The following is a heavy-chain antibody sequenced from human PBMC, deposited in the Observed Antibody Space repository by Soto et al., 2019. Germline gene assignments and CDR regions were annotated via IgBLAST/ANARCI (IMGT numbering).Heavy chain of an antibody. CDR1: GGSISSYY. CDR2: IYYSGST. Sequence: SETLSLTCTVSGGSISSYYWSWIRQPPGKGLEWIGYIYYSGSTNYNPSLKSRVTISVDTSKNQFSLKLSSVTAADTAVYYCARARYSGYDFSSSFDYWGQGTLVTVSS. D-gene: IGHD5-12*01. V-gene: IGHV4-59*01. CDR3: ARARYSGYDFSSSFDY. J-gene: IGHJ4*02.